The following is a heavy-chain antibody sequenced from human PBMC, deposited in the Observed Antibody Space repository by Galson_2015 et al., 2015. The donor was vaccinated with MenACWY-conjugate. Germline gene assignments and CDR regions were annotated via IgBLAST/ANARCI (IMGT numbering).Heavy chain of an antibody. CDR2: ISAYNGNT. J-gene: IGHJ3*02. D-gene: IGHD3-22*01. CDR3: ARDVRSGLRHMIAAIHAFEI. V-gene: IGHV1-18*01. CDR1: GYTLTDLS. Sequence: QSGAEVIKPGESLRISCTVSGYTLTDLSMHWARQAPGQGLEWIGWISAYNGNTNSAQKIQGKVTMSTDTSPSTAYMEMRSLRARDSAVDYCARDVRSGLRHMIAAIHAFEIWGQGAMVTVSS.